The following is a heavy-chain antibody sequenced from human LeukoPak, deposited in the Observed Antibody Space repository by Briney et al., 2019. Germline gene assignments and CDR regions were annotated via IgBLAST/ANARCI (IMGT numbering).Heavy chain of an antibody. J-gene: IGHJ3*02. Sequence: PGGSLRLSCTASGFTFTSYAMTWVRQAPGKGLEWVSGISGSGGHTYNADSVEGRFTISRDNSKNTVYLQMNSLRAEDTAVYYCARAAAYYDSSGYSWGYDAFDIWGRGTMVTVSS. V-gene: IGHV3-23*01. CDR3: ARAAAYYDSSGYSWGYDAFDI. CDR2: ISGSGGHT. CDR1: GFTFTSYA. D-gene: IGHD3-22*01.